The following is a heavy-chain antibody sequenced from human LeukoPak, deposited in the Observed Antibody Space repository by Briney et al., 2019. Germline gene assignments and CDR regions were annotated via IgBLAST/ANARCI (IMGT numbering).Heavy chain of an antibody. D-gene: IGHD6-6*01. V-gene: IGHV3-7*01. J-gene: IGHJ4*02. Sequence: GGSLRLSCAASGFMFSSYWMSWVRQAPGKGLEWVADIKEDGSQKSYVDSVKGRFTISRDNANNLLYPQMNSLRAEDTAVYYCARESFAARWDWGQGTLVTVSS. CDR3: ARESFAARWD. CDR1: GFMFSSYW. CDR2: IKEDGSQK.